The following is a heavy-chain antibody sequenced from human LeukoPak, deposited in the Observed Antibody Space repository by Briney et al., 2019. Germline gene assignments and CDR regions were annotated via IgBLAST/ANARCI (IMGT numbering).Heavy chain of an antibody. CDR1: GESFSGYY. CDR2: INHSGST. Sequence: PSETLSLTCTVYGESFSGYYWSWIRQPPGKGLEWIGEINHSGSTNYNPSLKSRVIISLDTSKNLFSLKLTSMTAADTAVYYCARDYSPTGGYVDYWGQGTLVTVSS. V-gene: IGHV4-34*01. CDR3: ARDYSPTGGYVDY. D-gene: IGHD2-8*02. J-gene: IGHJ4*02.